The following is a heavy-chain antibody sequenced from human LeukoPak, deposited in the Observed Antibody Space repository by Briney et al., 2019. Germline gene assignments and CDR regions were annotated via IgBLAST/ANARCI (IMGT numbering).Heavy chain of an antibody. CDR3: ARSRDYYGSGSFDY. CDR1: GFTFSSYA. Sequence: GGSLRLSCAASGFTFSSYAMSWVRQAPGKGLEWVSGINWNGGSTGYADSVKGRFTISRDNAKNSLYLQMNSLRAEDTALYYCARSRDYYGSGSFDYWGQGTLVTVSS. D-gene: IGHD3-10*01. J-gene: IGHJ4*02. CDR2: INWNGGST. V-gene: IGHV3-20*04.